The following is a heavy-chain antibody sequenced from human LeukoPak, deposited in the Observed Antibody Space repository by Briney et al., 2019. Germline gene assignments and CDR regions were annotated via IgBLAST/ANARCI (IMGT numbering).Heavy chain of an antibody. CDR3: AKDIKSLWYGDAFDI. D-gene: IGHD6-13*01. CDR1: GFTFDDYA. J-gene: IGHJ3*02. Sequence: PGGSLRLSCAASGFTFDDYAMHWVRQAPGKGLEWVSGISWNSGSIGYADSVKGRFTISRDNAKNSLYLQMNSLRAEDTALYYCAKDIKSLWYGDAFDIWGQGTMVTVSS. V-gene: IGHV3-9*01. CDR2: ISWNSGSI.